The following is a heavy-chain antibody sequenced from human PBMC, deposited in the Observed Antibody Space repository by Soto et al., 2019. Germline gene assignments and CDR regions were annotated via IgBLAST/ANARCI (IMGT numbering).Heavy chain of an antibody. V-gene: IGHV1-3*01. D-gene: IGHD2-2*01. J-gene: IGHJ4*02. CDR1: GYTFTSYY. CDR3: ARSCSSTSCYAGRFDY. Sequence: GASVKASCKACGYTFTSYYSNWVRQAPGQRLEWMGWINAGNGNTKYAQKFQGRVTITRDTSMSTAYMELSSLRSEDTAVYYCARSCSSTSCYAGRFDYWGQGTLVTVS. CDR2: INAGNGNT.